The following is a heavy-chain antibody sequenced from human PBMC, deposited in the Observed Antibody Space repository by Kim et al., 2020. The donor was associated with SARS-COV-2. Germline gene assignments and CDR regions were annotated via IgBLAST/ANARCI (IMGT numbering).Heavy chain of an antibody. J-gene: IGHJ6*02. CDR2: IYYSGCT. Sequence: SETLSLTCTVSGGSISSSSYYWGWIRQPPGKGLEWIGSIYYSGCTYYNPSLKSRVTISVDTSKNQFSLKLSSVTAADTAVYYCARGSVAVAGTLYYYYYGMDVWGQGATVTVSS. D-gene: IGHD6-19*01. V-gene: IGHV4-39*01. CDR1: GGSISSSSYY. CDR3: ARGSVAVAGTLYYYYYGMDV.